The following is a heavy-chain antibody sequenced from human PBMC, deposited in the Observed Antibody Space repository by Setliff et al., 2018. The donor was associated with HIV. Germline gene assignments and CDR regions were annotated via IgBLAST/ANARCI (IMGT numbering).Heavy chain of an antibody. V-gene: IGHV4-34*01. CDR3: AGSSSYSFDF. CDR1: HGSFSGYY. CDR2: INHSGNT. Sequence: PSETLSLTCAFYHGSFSGYYWSWIRQPPGKGLEWIGEINHSGNTNYNPSLERRVTISADTSQNQFSLNLTSVTAADTAVYYCAGSSSYSFDFWGQGTLVTVSS. D-gene: IGHD6-13*01. J-gene: IGHJ4*02.